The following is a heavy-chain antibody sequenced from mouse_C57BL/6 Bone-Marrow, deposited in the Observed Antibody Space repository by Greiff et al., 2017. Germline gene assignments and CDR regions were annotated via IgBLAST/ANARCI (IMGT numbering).Heavy chain of an antibody. CDR3: ARYSGGYYVEFAG. D-gene: IGHD2-3*01. Sequence: QVQLQQSGPGLVQPSQSLSITCTASGFSLTSYGVPWVRQSPGQGLEWLGVIWRGGSTDYNAAFISRLSISTDKSNAQVFFKMNSLQADDTAIYYCARYSGGYYVEFAGWGKGTLVTVAA. CDR1: GFSLTSYG. V-gene: IGHV2-2*01. CDR2: IWRGGST. J-gene: IGHJ3*01.